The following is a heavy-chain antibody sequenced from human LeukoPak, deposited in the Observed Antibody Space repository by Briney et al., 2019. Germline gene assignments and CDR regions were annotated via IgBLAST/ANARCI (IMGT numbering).Heavy chain of an antibody. Sequence: SGTLSLTCDASGGSITQTNYWTCLRQPPGKGLEWTGEVNLQGCTNYNPSLLRRVAISVDTSANHVSLQMTSVTAADTAVYYCAREGGAYRPLDYSGQGTLVTVSS. CDR1: GGSITQTNY. V-gene: IGHV4-4*02. D-gene: IGHD3-16*01. CDR3: AREGGAYRPLDY. J-gene: IGHJ4*02. CDR2: VNLQGCT.